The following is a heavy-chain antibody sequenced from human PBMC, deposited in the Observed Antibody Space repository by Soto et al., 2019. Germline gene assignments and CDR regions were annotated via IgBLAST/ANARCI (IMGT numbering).Heavy chain of an antibody. D-gene: IGHD2-15*01. V-gene: IGHV1-2*04. Sequence: QVQLLQSGAEVRKPGASVTVSCRSSVDSFNDYYRPWVRQAPGQGREWMGLINLNSGVTKYAQKFQGWVSMTRDTSTRTVYMQLSRLRSDDTAVYYCARESGGATATLDYYYFYMDVWGTGTMVTVSS. CDR2: INLNSGVT. CDR3: ARESGGATATLDYYYFYMDV. J-gene: IGHJ6*03. CDR1: VDSFNDYY.